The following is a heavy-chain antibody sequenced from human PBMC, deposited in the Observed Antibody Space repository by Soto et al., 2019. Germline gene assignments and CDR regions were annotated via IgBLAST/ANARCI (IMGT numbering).Heavy chain of an antibody. V-gene: IGHV3-30*03. Sequence: HPGGSLRLSCGASGFTFNSHGMHWVRQAPGKGLEWVAVISYEGSNNFYAESVKGRFTISRDNSKNTLYLQMNSLRREDTAVYYCARGAEYQLLSRDYFYGMDVWGQGTTVTVSS. CDR1: GFTFNSHG. CDR3: ARGAEYQLLSRDYFYGMDV. CDR2: ISYEGSNN. D-gene: IGHD2-2*01. J-gene: IGHJ6*02.